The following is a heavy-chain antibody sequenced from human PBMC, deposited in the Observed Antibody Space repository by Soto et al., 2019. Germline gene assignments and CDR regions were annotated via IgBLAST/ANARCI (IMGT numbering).Heavy chain of an antibody. CDR2: ISGSGGST. CDR1: GFTFSSYA. D-gene: IGHD3-22*01. Sequence: GGCLRLSCSASGFTFSSYAMSWVRQAPGKGLEWVSAISGSGGSTYYADSVKGRFTISRDNSKNTLYLQMNSLRAEDTAVYYCAKVRSASSGREYYYGMDVWGRGTTVTVSS. CDR3: AKVRSASSGREYYYGMDV. J-gene: IGHJ6*02. V-gene: IGHV3-23*01.